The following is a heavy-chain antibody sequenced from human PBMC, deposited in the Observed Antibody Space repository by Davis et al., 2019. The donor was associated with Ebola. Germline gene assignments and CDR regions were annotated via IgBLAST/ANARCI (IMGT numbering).Heavy chain of an antibody. D-gene: IGHD5-18*01. J-gene: IGHJ5*02. V-gene: IGHV1-18*04. CDR1: GYTFTIYD. CDR2: ISPYSGLT. CDR3: ARFEYSYGLFFWFDP. Sequence: ASVKVSCKASGYTFTIYDITWVRQAPGQGLEWMGWISPYSGLTNYAQNFQGRVTMTTDTSTSTAYMELRSLRSDDTAVYYCARFEYSYGLFFWFDPWGQGTLVTVSS.